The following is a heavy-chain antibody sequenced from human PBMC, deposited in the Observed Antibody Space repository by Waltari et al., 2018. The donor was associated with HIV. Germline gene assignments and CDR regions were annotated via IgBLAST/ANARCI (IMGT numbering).Heavy chain of an antibody. Sequence: QVYLMESGGGVVQPGGSLKLSCAASGFTFSSYGMHWVRQAPGKGLEWVAVIWSDGYRKFYADAVRGRFTFSRDNSKYTLSLQMNSLRAEDMALYYCVKERGPFNGFDIWGQGTMVTVSS. V-gene: IGHV3-33*06. CDR3: VKERGPFNGFDI. J-gene: IGHJ3*02. CDR2: IWSDGYRK. D-gene: IGHD3-16*01. CDR1: GFTFSSYG.